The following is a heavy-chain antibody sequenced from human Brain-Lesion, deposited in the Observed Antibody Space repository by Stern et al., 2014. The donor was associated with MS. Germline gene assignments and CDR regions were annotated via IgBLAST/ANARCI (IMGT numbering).Heavy chain of an antibody. D-gene: IGHD2-2*01. J-gene: IGHJ6*02. CDR1: GGSISSGGYY. CDR3: ARGRVVPGFQYYATDV. Sequence: QVQLVESGPGLVKPSQTLSLSCTVSGGSISSGGYYWSWIRQPAGKGLEWIGRIFNSGSTSYNPSLKSRGTISIGTAKTQFSLRLNSMTAADTAVYYCARGRVVPGFQYYATDVWGQGTTVIVSS. CDR2: IFNSGST. V-gene: IGHV4-61*02.